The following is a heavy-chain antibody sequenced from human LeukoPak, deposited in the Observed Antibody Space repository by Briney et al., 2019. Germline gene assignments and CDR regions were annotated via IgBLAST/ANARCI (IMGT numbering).Heavy chain of an antibody. D-gene: IGHD4-17*01. CDR3: ARADYGDYIFDY. J-gene: IGHJ4*02. Sequence: ASVKVSCKASGYTFTSYGISWVRQAPGQGLEWMGWISAYNGNTNYAQKLQGRVTITTDESTSTAYMELSSLRSEDTAVYYCARADYGDYIFDYWGQGTLVTVSS. CDR1: GYTFTSYG. CDR2: ISAYNGNT. V-gene: IGHV1-18*01.